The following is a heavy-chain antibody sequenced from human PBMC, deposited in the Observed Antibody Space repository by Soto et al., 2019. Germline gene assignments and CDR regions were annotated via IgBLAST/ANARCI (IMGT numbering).Heavy chain of an antibody. V-gene: IGHV1-18*01. CDR2: ISAYNGNT. Sequence: QVQLVQSGAEVKKPGASGKVSCKASGYTFTSYVIGWVRQAPGQGLEGWGWISAYNGNTNYAQKLQGRVTMTTDTSTSTAYMELRSLRSDDTAVYYCARDELGYCSGGSCSGGIWGQGTLVTVSS. J-gene: IGHJ4*02. CDR3: ARDELGYCSGGSCSGGI. D-gene: IGHD2-15*01. CDR1: GYTFTSYV.